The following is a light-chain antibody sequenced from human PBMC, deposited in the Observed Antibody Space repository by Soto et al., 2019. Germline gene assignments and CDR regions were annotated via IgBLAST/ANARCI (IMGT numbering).Light chain of an antibody. Sequence: EIVMTQSPATLSVSPGERATLSCRASQSVGTNLAWFQQRPGQAPMSLIHGASTRATGIPARFSGVGSGTEFTNTSSSLPSEDFAVYYWQQDNKWRPITLGQGTRLEIK. CDR1: QSVGTN. V-gene: IGKV3-15*01. CDR3: QQDNKWRPIT. J-gene: IGKJ5*01. CDR2: GAS.